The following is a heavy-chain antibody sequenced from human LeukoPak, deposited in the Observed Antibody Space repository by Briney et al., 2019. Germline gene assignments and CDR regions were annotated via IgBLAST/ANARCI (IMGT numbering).Heavy chain of an antibody. CDR2: ISAYNGNT. D-gene: IGHD3-10*01. J-gene: IGHJ4*02. Sequence: GASVKVSCKASGYTFTSYGISWVRQAPGQGLEWMGWISAYNGNTHYAQKLQGRVTMTTDTSTSTVYMELSSLRSEDTAVYYCARDLSYGSGSYSDYWGQGTLVTVSS. CDR3: ARDLSYGSGSYSDY. CDR1: GYTFTSYG. V-gene: IGHV1-18*01.